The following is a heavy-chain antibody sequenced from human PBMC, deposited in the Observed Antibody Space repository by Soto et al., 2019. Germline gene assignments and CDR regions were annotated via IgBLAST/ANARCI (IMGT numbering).Heavy chain of an antibody. CDR2: INAGNGNT. V-gene: IGHV1-3*01. Sequence: ASVKVSCKASGYTFTSYAMHWVRQAPGQRLEWMGWINAGNGNTKYSQKFQGRVTITRDTSASTAYMELSSLRSEDTAVYYCASSITMVRGVISLAFDYWGQGTLVTVSS. CDR3: ASSITMVRGVISLAFDY. D-gene: IGHD3-10*01. CDR1: GYTFTSYA. J-gene: IGHJ4*02.